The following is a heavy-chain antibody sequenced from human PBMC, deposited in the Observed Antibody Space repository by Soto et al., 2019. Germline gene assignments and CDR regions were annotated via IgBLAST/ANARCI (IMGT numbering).Heavy chain of an antibody. V-gene: IGHV3-30-3*01. CDR1: GFTFSSYA. J-gene: IGHJ5*02. CDR3: ARDKSRDCWFDP. CDR2: ISYDGSKK. Sequence: QVQLVESGGGVVQPGRSLRLSCAASGFTFSSYAMHWVRQAPGKGLEWVAVISYDGSKKYYADSVKGRFTSSRDNSKNTLYLQMNSLRAEDTAGYYGARDKSRDCWFDPWGQGTLVTVSS. D-gene: IGHD2-2*01.